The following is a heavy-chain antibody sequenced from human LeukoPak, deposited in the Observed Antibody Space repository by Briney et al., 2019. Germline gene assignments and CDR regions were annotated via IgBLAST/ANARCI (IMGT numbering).Heavy chain of an antibody. J-gene: IGHJ4*02. CDR1: GGTISSYY. CDR2: IYTSGST. CDR3: ARDTYYYDSSGYWADY. Sequence: SETLSLTCTVSGGTISSYYWSWIRQPAGKGLEWIGRIYTSGSTNYNPSLKSRVTMSVDTSKNQFSLKLSSVTAADTAVYYCARDTYYYDSSGYWADYWGQGTLVTVSS. V-gene: IGHV4-4*07. D-gene: IGHD3-22*01.